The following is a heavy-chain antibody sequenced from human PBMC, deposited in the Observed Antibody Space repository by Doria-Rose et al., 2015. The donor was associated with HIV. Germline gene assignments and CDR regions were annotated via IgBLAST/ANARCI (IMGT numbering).Heavy chain of an antibody. V-gene: IGHV4-59*01. Sequence: QVQLQESGPGLVKPSETLSLTCSVPGGSISSYYWSWIRQPPGKGLEWIGYIYDNSGSSNYNPSLKSRVTISVDTSKSQFSLELSSVTAADTAVYYCARGVATTAGYYFDYWGQGTLVTVSS. CDR1: GGSISSYY. J-gene: IGHJ4*02. CDR3: ARGVATTAGYYFDY. CDR2: IYDNSGSS. D-gene: IGHD5-12*01.